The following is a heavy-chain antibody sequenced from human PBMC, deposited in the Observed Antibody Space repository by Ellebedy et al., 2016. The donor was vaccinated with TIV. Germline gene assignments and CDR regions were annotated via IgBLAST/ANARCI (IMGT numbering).Heavy chain of an antibody. CDR1: GFSFSIEW. D-gene: IGHD3-16*01. V-gene: IGHV3-7*03. CDR2: IKGDGSDK. CDR3: AREGGRFVYFDY. J-gene: IGHJ4*02. Sequence: GGSLRLXXATSGFSFSIEWTIWLRQAPGKGLEWVANIKGDGSDKNYMESVKGRFTISRDNAKNSLYLQMDNLRAEDTAVYYCAREGGRFVYFDYWGPGTVVTVS.